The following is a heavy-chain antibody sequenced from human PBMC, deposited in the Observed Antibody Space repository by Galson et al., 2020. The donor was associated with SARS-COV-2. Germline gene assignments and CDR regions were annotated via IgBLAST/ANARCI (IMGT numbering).Heavy chain of an antibody. CDR3: ARRRGGYTYGYDY. Sequence: ASVKVSCKGPGYSFISYWSGWVRQMRGKGLAGMGIIYPGDSDTKYSSSFQGQVTISPDKSTSTAYLQWSSLKASDTDMYCCARRRGGYTYGYDYWSQGTLVTVSS. V-gene: IGHV5-51*01. J-gene: IGHJ4*02. D-gene: IGHD5-18*01. CDR1: GYSFISYW. CDR2: IYPGDSDT.